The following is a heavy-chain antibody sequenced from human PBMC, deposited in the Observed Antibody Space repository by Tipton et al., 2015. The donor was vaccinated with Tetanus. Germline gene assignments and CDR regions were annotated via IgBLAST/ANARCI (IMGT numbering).Heavy chain of an antibody. CDR3: ARGQLRLGELSYGFNY. Sequence: TLSLTCTVSGGSISSYYWSWIRQPAGKGLEWIGRIYTSGSTNYNPSLKSRVTTSVDTSKNQFSLKLSSVAAADTAVYYCARGQLRLGELSYGFNYWGQGTLVTVSS. V-gene: IGHV4-4*07. D-gene: IGHD3-16*02. J-gene: IGHJ4*02. CDR2: IYTSGST. CDR1: GGSISSYY.